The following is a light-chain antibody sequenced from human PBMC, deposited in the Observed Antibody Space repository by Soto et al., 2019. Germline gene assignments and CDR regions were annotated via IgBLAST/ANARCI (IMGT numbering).Light chain of an antibody. CDR2: DAS. V-gene: IGKV1-5*01. J-gene: IGKJ5*01. CDR3: QQLFDSPIT. CDR1: QSINIW. Sequence: DIQMTQSPSTLSASVGDRVTITCRASQSINIWLAWYQQKAGKAPKLLIYDASTLESGVPSRFSGSGSRTEFTLTISSLQPEDFATYYCQQLFDSPITFGQGTRLEIK.